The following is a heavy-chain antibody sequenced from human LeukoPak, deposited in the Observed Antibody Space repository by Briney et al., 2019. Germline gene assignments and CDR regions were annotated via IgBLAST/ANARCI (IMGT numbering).Heavy chain of an antibody. Sequence: SETLSLTCTVSGGSISSYYWSWIRQPPGKGLEWIGYMYYSGSTNYNPSLKSRVTISVDMSKNQVSLKLSSVTAADTAVYYCARFSGSRGKNWFDPWGQGTLVTVSS. CDR1: GGSISSYY. CDR2: MYYSGST. D-gene: IGHD1-26*01. V-gene: IGHV4-59*01. CDR3: ARFSGSRGKNWFDP. J-gene: IGHJ5*02.